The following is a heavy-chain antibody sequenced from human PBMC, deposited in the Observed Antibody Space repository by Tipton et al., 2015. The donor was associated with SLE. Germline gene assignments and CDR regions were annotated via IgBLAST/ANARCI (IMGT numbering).Heavy chain of an antibody. Sequence: LSLTCSVSGYSISSGYYWGWIRQPPGKGLEWVALIWYNGNTKYYGDSVQGRFIVSRDNSKNTLYLEMNSLRAADTAVYYCARGTISAQSPEEYWGQGTLVTVSS. CDR1: GYSISSGYY. CDR2: IWYNGNTK. V-gene: IGHV3-33*08. CDR3: ARGTISAQSPEEY. J-gene: IGHJ4*02. D-gene: IGHD3-3*01.